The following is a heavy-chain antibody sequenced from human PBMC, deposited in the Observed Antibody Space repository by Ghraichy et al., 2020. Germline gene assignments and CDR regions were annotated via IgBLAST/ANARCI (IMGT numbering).Heavy chain of an antibody. CDR3: ARGARDYDFWSGYYYYGMDV. J-gene: IGHJ6*02. CDR2: INHSGST. D-gene: IGHD3-3*01. V-gene: IGHV4-34*01. Sequence: SETLSLTCAVYGGSFSGYYWSWIRQPPGKGLEWIGEINHSGSTNYNPSLKSRVTISVDTSKNQFSLKLSSVTAADTAVYYCARGARDYDFWSGYYYYGMDVWGQGTTVTVSS. CDR1: GGSFSGYY.